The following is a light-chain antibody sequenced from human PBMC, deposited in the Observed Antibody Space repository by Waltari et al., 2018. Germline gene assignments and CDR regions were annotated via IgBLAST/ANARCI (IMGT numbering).Light chain of an antibody. CDR1: QDISKY. CDR2: GGS. J-gene: IGKJ4*01. CDR3: QKYYSALLT. V-gene: IGKV1-27*01. Sequence: DIQLTQSPSSLSASVGERVIITCLASQDISKYLAWYEQKPGKVPKLQISGGSILQSGGPSRFSGSGSGTDFTLTISSLQPEDAATYYCQKYYSALLTFGGGTRVEIK.